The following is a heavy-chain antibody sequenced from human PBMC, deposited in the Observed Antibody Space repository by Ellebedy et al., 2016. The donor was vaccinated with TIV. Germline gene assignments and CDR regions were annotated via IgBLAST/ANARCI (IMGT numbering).Heavy chain of an antibody. D-gene: IGHD4-17*01. Sequence: MPSETLSLTCSVSGDSISSNYWTWIRQPPGKGLEWIGYIYYSGSTNYSPSLKSRVTISLDTSKNQLSLKMSSVTTADTAVYYCARGTLNYGIDYWGQGTLVTVSS. J-gene: IGHJ4*02. V-gene: IGHV4-59*01. CDR1: GDSISSNY. CDR2: IYYSGST. CDR3: ARGTLNYGIDY.